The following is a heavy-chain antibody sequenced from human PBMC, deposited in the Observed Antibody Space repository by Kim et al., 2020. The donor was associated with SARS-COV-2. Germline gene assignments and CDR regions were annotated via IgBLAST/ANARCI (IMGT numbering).Heavy chain of an antibody. Sequence: SETLSLTCTVTGVSITSGDSDCGWIRQSPGTGLEWIGSFVSNGDIYYNPSLKSRVTISGDTSNNQLSLKLTFVTAADSAVYYCQRGFWSSTHVDVWGQGTTVAVSS. CDR2: FVSNGDI. D-gene: IGHD3-3*01. V-gene: IGHV4-39*01. CDR3: QRGFWSSTHVDV. CDR1: GVSITSGDSD. J-gene: IGHJ6*02.